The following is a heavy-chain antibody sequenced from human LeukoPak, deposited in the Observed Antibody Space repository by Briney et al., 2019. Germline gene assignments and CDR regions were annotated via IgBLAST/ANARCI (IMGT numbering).Heavy chain of an antibody. V-gene: IGHV1-46*01. Sequence: ASVKVSCKASGYTFTSYYMHWVRQAPGQGLEWMGIINPSGGSTSYAQKFQGRVTMTRDTSISTAYMELSRLRSDDTAVYYCAIEHFYCTNGVCSSHWGQGTLVTVSS. CDR1: GYTFTSYY. J-gene: IGHJ4*02. CDR2: INPSGGST. D-gene: IGHD2-8*01. CDR3: AIEHFYCTNGVCSSH.